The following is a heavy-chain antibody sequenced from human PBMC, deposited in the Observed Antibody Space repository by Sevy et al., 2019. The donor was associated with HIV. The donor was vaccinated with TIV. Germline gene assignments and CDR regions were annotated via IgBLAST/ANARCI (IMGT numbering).Heavy chain of an antibody. CDR3: TRERRDNVNYYDPRNYFDY. Sequence: GGSLRLSCSASGFTFSNFEMHWVRRAPGKGLEWVSYISNSGSTIYYAHSMKGRFTISRDNARNSLYLQMDSLRAEDTAVYFCTRERRDNVNYYDPRNYFDYWGQGTLVTVSS. D-gene: IGHD3-22*01. CDR1: GFTFSNFE. J-gene: IGHJ4*02. CDR2: ISNSGSTI. V-gene: IGHV3-48*03.